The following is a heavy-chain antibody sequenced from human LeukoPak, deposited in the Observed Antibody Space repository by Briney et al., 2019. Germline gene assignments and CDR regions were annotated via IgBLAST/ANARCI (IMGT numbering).Heavy chain of an antibody. D-gene: IGHD2-15*01. V-gene: IGHV3-48*03. CDR3: ARWARYCSCGSCYSWFDP. J-gene: IGHJ5*02. CDR1: GFTFGSYE. Sequence: GGSLRLSCAASGFTFGSYEMNWVRQAPGKGLEWVSYISSSGSTIYYADSVKGRFTISRDNAKNSLYLQMNSLRAEDTAVYYCARWARYCSCGSCYSWFDPWGQGTLVTVSS. CDR2: ISSSGSTI.